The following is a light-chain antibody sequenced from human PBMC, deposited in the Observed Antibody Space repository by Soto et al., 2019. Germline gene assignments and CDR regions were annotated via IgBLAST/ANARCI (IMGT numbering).Light chain of an antibody. CDR2: SNS. V-gene: IGLV1-47*01. J-gene: IGLJ2*01. CDR3: AAWDDSLGGVV. CDR1: SSNIGSNS. Sequence: QSVLTQPPSASGTPGQRVTISCSGSSSNIGSNSVHWYQQLPGTAPKLLIYSNSQRPSGVPERISGSKSGTSASLAISGLRSEDEADYYCAAWDDSLGGVVFGGGTKLTVL.